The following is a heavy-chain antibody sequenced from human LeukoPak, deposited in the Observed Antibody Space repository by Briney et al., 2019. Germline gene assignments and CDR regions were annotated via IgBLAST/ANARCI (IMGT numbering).Heavy chain of an antibody. CDR1: GFTFSSYA. J-gene: IGHJ5*02. CDR2: ISGSGGST. D-gene: IGHD3-10*01. CDR3: AQPYGSGSYGHNWFDP. Sequence: GGSLRLSCAASGFTFSSYAMSWVRQAPGKGLEWVSAISGSGGSTYYADSVKGRFTISRDNSKNTLYLQMNSLRAEDTAVYYCAQPYGSGSYGHNWFDPWGQGTLVTVSS. V-gene: IGHV3-23*01.